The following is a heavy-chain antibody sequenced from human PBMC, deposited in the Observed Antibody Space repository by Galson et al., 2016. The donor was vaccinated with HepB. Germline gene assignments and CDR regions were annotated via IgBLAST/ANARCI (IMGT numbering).Heavy chain of an antibody. D-gene: IGHD6-19*01. CDR3: ARDWLVAVFDY. Sequence: SVKVSCKASGYTFASYGISWVRQAPGQGLEWMGWISAYNGNTNYAQKLQGRVTMTTDTSTSTAYMELRSLRSDDKAVYYCARDWLVAVFDYWGQGTLVTVSS. V-gene: IGHV1-18*01. CDR1: GYTFASYG. CDR2: ISAYNGNT. J-gene: IGHJ4*02.